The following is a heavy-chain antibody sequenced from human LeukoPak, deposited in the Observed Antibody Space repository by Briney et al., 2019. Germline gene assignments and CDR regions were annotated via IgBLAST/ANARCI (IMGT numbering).Heavy chain of an antibody. CDR3: AKDLSSGWYFDY. CDR1: GFTFSSYS. J-gene: IGHJ4*02. D-gene: IGHD6-19*01. CDR2: ISYDGSNK. V-gene: IGHV3-30*18. Sequence: GGSLRLSCAASGFTFSSYSMNWVRQAPGKGLEWVAVISYDGSNKYYADSVKGRFTISRDNSKNALYLQMNSLRAEDTAVHYCAKDLSSGWYFDYWGQGTLVTVSS.